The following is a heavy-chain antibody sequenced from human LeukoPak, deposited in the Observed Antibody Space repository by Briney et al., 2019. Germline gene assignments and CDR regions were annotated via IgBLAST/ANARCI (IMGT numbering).Heavy chain of an antibody. D-gene: IGHD6-13*01. CDR3: ARGKQQLFY. Sequence: SETLSLTCTVSGGSISSYYWSWIRQPPGKGLEWIGYIYYSGSTNYNPSLKSRVTISVDTSKNQFSLKLSSVTAADTAVYYCARGKQQLFYWGQGTLVTVSS. J-gene: IGHJ4*02. CDR1: GGSISSYY. CDR2: IYYSGST. V-gene: IGHV4-59*01.